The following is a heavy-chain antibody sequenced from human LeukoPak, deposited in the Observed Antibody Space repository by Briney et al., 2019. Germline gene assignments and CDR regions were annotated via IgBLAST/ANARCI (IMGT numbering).Heavy chain of an antibody. D-gene: IGHD2-21*02. J-gene: IGHJ4*02. CDR1: GFTFSSYG. CDR2: IWYDGSNK. Sequence: GGSLRLSCAASGFTFSSYGMRWVRQAPGKGLEWVAVIWYDGSNKYYADSVKGRFTISRDNSKNTLYLQMNSLRAEDTAVYYCARVWGDQTFDYWGQGTLVTVSS. V-gene: IGHV3-33*01. CDR3: ARVWGDQTFDY.